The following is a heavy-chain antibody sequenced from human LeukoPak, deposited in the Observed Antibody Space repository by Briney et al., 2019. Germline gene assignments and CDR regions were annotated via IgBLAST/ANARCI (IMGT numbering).Heavy chain of an antibody. J-gene: IGHJ4*02. D-gene: IGHD6-6*01. CDR2: MNPNSGNT. CDR3: ATGFIAARPFDY. CDR1: GYTFTSYD. V-gene: IGHV1-8*01. Sequence: ASVKVSCKASGYTFTSYDFNWMRQATGQGLEWMGWMNPNSGNTGYAQKFQGRVTMTRNTSISTVYMELSSLRSEDTAVYYCATGFIAARPFDYWGQGTLVTVSS.